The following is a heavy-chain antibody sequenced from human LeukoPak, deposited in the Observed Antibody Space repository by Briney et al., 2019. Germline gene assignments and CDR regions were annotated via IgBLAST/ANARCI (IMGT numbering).Heavy chain of an antibody. D-gene: IGHD3-10*01. CDR1: GYSFTSYW. V-gene: IGHV5-51*01. J-gene: IGHJ4*02. Sequence: GESLKISCKGSGYSFTSYWIGWVRQMPGKGLEWMGIIYPGDSDTRYSPSFQGQVTISADKSTSTAYLQWSSLKASDTAMYYCARLDCYGSGSGPGDYWGQGTLVTVSS. CDR2: IYPGDSDT. CDR3: ARLDCYGSGSGPGDY.